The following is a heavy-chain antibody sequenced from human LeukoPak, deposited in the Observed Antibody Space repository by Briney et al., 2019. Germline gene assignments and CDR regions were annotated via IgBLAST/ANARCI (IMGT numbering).Heavy chain of an antibody. V-gene: IGHV3-23*01. D-gene: IGHD2-2*01. Sequence: GGSLRLSCAASGFTFSSYAMSWVRQAPGKGLEWVSAISGSGGNTYYADSVKGRFTISRDNSKYTLYLQMDSLRAEDTAVYYCANTDIVVVPAAIPGWFDPWGQGTLVTVSS. CDR2: ISGSGGNT. CDR1: GFTFSSYA. J-gene: IGHJ5*02. CDR3: ANTDIVVVPAAIPGWFDP.